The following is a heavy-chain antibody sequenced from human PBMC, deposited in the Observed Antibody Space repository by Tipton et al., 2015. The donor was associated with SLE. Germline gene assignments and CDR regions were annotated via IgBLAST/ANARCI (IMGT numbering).Heavy chain of an antibody. V-gene: IGHV3-23*01. J-gene: IGHJ3*01. CDR2: MYNNAGDT. D-gene: IGHD6-13*01. CDR3: VRDNVAADGALDV. Sequence: SLRLSCAASGLTFSSYAMTWVRPAPGKGLEWVATMYNNAGDTFYADSVRGRFTISRDSSKNTLYLQMNSLRAEDTAVYYCVRDNVAADGALDVWGQGTMVTVSS. CDR1: GLTFSSYA.